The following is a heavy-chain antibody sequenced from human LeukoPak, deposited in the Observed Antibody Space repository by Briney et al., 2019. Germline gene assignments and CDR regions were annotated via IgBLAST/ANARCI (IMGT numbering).Heavy chain of an antibody. Sequence: PSETLSLTCTVSGGSISSSSYYWGWIRHPPGKGLEWIVSIYYSGSTNYNPSLKSRFTITVDRAKTKFSLALSDVTTGPSAVYYCAREGIAAAGTWFDPWGQGTLVGVPS. D-gene: IGHD6-13*01. CDR1: GGSISSSSYY. CDR3: AREGIAAAGTWFDP. V-gene: IGHV4-39*07. CDR2: IYYSGST. J-gene: IGHJ5*02.